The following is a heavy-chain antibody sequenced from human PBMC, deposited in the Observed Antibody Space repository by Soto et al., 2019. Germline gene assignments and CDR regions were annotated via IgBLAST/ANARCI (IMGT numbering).Heavy chain of an antibody. CDR2: ISGYNGNT. J-gene: IGHJ4*02. CDR3: ASVDYYDSSGYYGY. D-gene: IGHD3-22*01. V-gene: IGHV1-18*04. CDR1: GYTFTIYG. Sequence: QVQLVQSGAEVKKPGASVKVSCKASGYTFTIYGISWVRQAPGQGLEWMGWISGYNGNTDYAQNLQDRVTLTTDASTSSVYMELRSLRSADTAGYYCASVDYYDSSGYYGYWGPGTLITVSS.